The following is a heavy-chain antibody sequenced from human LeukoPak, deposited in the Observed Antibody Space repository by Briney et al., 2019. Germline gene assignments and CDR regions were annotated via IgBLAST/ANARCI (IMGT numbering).Heavy chain of an antibody. D-gene: IGHD6-19*01. V-gene: IGHV4-39*01. J-gene: IGHJ4*02. CDR3: ARLPRSDIAVAGLIDY. CDR1: GGSISSSSYY. Sequence: PSETLSLTCTLSGGSISSSSYYWGWIRQPPGKGLEWIGSIYYNGGTYYNPSLKSRVTISVDTSKNQFSLKLRSVTAADTAVYYCARLPRSDIAVAGLIDYWGQGTQVTVSS. CDR2: IYYNGGT.